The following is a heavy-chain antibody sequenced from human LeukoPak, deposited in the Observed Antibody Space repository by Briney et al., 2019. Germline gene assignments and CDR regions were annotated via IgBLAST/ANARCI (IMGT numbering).Heavy chain of an antibody. CDR2: IRGNGATT. V-gene: IGHV3-23*01. Sequence: GGSLRLSCAASGLTFSSHAMTWVRQAPGKGLEWVAAIRGNGATTDYADSVKGRFTISRDNSKSTLYLQMNSLRAEDTAVYYCAKAYHDSGCLIDYWGQGTLVTVSS. CDR3: AKAYHDSGCLIDY. J-gene: IGHJ4*02. CDR1: GLTFSSHA. D-gene: IGHD6-19*01.